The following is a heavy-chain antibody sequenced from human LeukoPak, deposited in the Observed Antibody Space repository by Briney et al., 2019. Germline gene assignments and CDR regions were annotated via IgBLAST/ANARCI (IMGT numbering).Heavy chain of an antibody. CDR1: GYTFTSYY. CDR3: AREDPLCPDSRHFDY. D-gene: IGHD3-22*01. Sequence: GASVKVSCKASGYTFTSYYMHWVRQAPGQGLEWMGIINPSGGSTSYAQKFQGRVTMTRDTSTSTVYMELSSLRSEDTAVYYCAREDPLCPDSRHFDYWGQGTLVTVSS. J-gene: IGHJ4*02. V-gene: IGHV1-46*01. CDR2: INPSGGST.